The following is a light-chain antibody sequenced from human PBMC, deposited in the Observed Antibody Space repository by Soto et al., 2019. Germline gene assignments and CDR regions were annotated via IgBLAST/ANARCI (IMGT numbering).Light chain of an antibody. V-gene: IGKV1-27*01. CDR2: GAS. CDR3: QKYNSAPPLCA. J-gene: IGKJ3*01. CDR1: QGISTF. Sequence: DIQMTQSPSSLSASVGDRVTITCRASQGISTFLAWYQQKPGKVPMLLIYGASTLQSGVPSRFSGSGSGTEFTLTISSLQPEDVATYYCQKYNSAPPLCAFGPGTKVDIK.